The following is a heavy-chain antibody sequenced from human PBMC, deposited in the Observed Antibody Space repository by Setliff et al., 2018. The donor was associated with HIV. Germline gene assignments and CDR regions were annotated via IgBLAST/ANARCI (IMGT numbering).Heavy chain of an antibody. V-gene: IGHV3-7*03. CDR1: GFSFSSYW. D-gene: IGHD3-10*01. Sequence: PGGSLRLSCEASGFSFSSYWMSWVRQAPGKGLEWVANIKQDGSEKHYMDSVKGRFTISRDNANNSLFLQMDSLRAEDTAVYYCTRDPVLLWFGELLPPTLDIWGQGTMVTVSS. J-gene: IGHJ3*02. CDR3: TRDPVLLWFGELLPPTLDI. CDR2: IKQDGSEK.